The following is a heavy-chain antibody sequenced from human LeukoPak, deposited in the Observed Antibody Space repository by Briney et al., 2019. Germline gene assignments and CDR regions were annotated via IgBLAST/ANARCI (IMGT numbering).Heavy chain of an antibody. CDR3: ATCGGDCYSRIYYGMDV. CDR2: VIPIFGTA. V-gene: IGHV1-69*13. Sequence: SVNVSCKASGGTFSSYAISWVRQAPGQGLEWMGGVIPIFGTANYAQKFQGRVTITADESTSTAYMELSSLRSEDTAVYYCATCGGDCYSRIYYGMDVWGQGTTVTVSS. CDR1: GGTFSSYA. D-gene: IGHD2-21*02. J-gene: IGHJ6*02.